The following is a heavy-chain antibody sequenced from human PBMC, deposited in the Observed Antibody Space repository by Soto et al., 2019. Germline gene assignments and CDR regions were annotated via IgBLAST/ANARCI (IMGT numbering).Heavy chain of an antibody. Sequence: AEMLCLSGDVSIGSMTGIVWWTWVRQFPGKGLEWIGEIAHDGHTNYNPSLSCLVTMSVDLSNSQFSLKLSSVTAADTAVYYCARGGRLGVVTPFDYWGLGTLVTVSS. CDR2: IAHDGHT. CDR3: ARGGRLGVVTPFDY. V-gene: IGHV4-4*02. CDR1: IGSMTGIVW. J-gene: IGHJ4*02. D-gene: IGHD3-3*01.